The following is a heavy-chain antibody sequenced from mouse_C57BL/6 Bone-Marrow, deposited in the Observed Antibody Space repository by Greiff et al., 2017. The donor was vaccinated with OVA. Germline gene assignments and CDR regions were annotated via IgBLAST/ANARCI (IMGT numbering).Heavy chain of an antibody. CDR2: IYPSDSET. CDR3: ARGGYYGSRRYFDV. CDR1: GYTFTSYW. J-gene: IGHJ1*03. Sequence: QVQLKQPGAELVRPGSSVKLSCKASGYTFTSYWMDWVKQRPGQGLEWIGNIYPSDSETHYNQKFKDKATLTVDKSSSTAYMQLSSLTSEDSAVYYCARGGYYGSRRYFDVWGTGTTVTVSS. V-gene: IGHV1-61*01. D-gene: IGHD1-1*01.